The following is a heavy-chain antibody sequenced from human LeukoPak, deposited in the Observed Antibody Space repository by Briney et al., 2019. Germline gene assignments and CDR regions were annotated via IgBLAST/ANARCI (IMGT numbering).Heavy chain of an antibody. CDR1: GFTVSNNY. D-gene: IGHD3-10*01. CDR2: IYSGGTT. V-gene: IGHV3-66*01. CDR3: ATCCRGGSS. J-gene: IGHJ5*02. Sequence: GGSLRLSCAASGFTVSNNYMSWVRQAPGKGLEVVSVIYSGGTTYYADYMKGRFTISRDNSRNTLYIQMNSLRAEDTAVYYCATCCRGGSSWGQGTLVTVSS.